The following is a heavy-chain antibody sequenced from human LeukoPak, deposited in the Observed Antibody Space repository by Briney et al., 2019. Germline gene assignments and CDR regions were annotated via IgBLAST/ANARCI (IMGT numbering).Heavy chain of an antibody. Sequence: GGSLRLSCAASGFTFSSDYMSWVRQAPGKGLEWVSVIYSGGSTYYADSVKGRFTISRDNSKNTLYLQMNSLRVEDTAVYYCARPLTRDSSGYYRDYWGQGTLVTVSS. V-gene: IGHV3-53*05. CDR2: IYSGGST. D-gene: IGHD3-22*01. J-gene: IGHJ4*02. CDR1: GFTFSSDY. CDR3: ARPLTRDSSGYYRDY.